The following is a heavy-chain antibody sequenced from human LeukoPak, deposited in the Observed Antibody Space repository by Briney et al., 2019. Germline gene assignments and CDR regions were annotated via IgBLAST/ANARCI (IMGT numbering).Heavy chain of an antibody. CDR3: ARDRNTGSSYENLFEY. D-gene: IGHD1-26*01. CDR1: GFTFSSYW. V-gene: IGHV3-74*01. CDR2: INSDGSST. J-gene: IGHJ4*02. Sequence: GGSLRLSCAAYGFTFSSYWMHWVRHAPGKGLVWVSRINSDGSSTSYADSVKGRFTISRDNAKNTLYLQMNSLRAEDTSVYYCARDRNTGSSYENLFEYWGQGSLVTVSS.